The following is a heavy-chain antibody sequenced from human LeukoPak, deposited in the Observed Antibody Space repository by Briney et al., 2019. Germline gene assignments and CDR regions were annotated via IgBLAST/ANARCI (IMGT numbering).Heavy chain of an antibody. V-gene: IGHV4-39*07. CDR1: VVSISSSNYY. J-gene: IGHJ3*02. CDR2: IFYGGTT. Sequence: SETLSLTCVVSVVSISSSNYYCGWVRQPPGKGLEWIGTIFYGGTTYYNPSLRSQVTISVDTSQNQFSLKLSSVTAAATAVYYCARETTVSGVSAFDIWGQGTMVTVSS. CDR3: ARETTVSGVSAFDI. D-gene: IGHD1-1*01.